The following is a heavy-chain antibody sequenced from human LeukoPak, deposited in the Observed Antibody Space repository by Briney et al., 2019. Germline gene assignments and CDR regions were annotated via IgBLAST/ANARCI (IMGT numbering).Heavy chain of an antibody. CDR2: INPNSGGT. Sequence: GASVKVSCKASGYTFTGYYMHWVRQAPGQGLEWMEWINPNSGGTNYAQKFQGRVTMTRDTSISTAYMELSRLRSDDTAVYYCARSERLAPAAMFYWFDPWGQGTLVTVSS. CDR1: GYTFTGYY. CDR3: ARSERLAPAAMFYWFDP. V-gene: IGHV1-2*02. D-gene: IGHD2-2*01. J-gene: IGHJ5*02.